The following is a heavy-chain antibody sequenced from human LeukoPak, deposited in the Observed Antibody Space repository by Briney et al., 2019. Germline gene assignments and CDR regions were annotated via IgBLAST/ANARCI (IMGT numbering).Heavy chain of an antibody. CDR2: IKTDGSGT. V-gene: IGHV3-43*02. D-gene: IGHD2/OR15-2a*01. Sequence: GGALRLSCAASGFTIGPYAMYWVRQGPGRGLEWVSVIKTDGSGTFYADSVRGRFTTSRDNSKNSLYLQMNSLTSEDTALYYCATWAFYHNLDVWGQGTTVIVSS. CDR3: ATWAFYHNLDV. J-gene: IGHJ6*02. CDR1: GFTIGPYA.